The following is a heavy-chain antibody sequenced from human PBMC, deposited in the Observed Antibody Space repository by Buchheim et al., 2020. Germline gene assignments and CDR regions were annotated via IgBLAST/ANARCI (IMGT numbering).Heavy chain of an antibody. CDR2: IWSDGSNK. V-gene: IGHV3-33*01. Sequence: QVQLVESGGGVVQPGRSLRLSCAASGFTFSSYGMHWVRQAPGKGLEWVAVIWSDGSNKYYADSVKGRFTISRDNSKNTLYLQMNSLRAEDTAVYYCARDYLYGDLYYFDYWGQGTL. CDR1: GFTFSSYG. J-gene: IGHJ4*02. D-gene: IGHD4-17*01. CDR3: ARDYLYGDLYYFDY.